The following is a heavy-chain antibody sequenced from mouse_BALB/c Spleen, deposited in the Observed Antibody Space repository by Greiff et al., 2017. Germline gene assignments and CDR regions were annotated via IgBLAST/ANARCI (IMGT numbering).Heavy chain of an antibody. CDR2: ISSGSSTI. D-gene: IGHD2-14*01. Sequence: EVNVVESGGGLVQPGGSRKLSCAASGFTFSSFGMHWVRQAPEKGLEWVAYISSGSSTIYYADTVKGRFTISRDNPKNTLFLQMTSLRSEDTAMYYCARSNYRYYYAMDYWGQGTSVTVSS. V-gene: IGHV5-17*02. CDR3: ARSNYRYYYAMDY. CDR1: GFTFSSFG. J-gene: IGHJ4*01.